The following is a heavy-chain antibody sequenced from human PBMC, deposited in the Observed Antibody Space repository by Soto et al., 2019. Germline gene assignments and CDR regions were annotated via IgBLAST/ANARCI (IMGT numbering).Heavy chain of an antibody. J-gene: IGHJ4*02. CDR3: ARGIYSTSSFFDS. D-gene: IGHD6-6*01. Sequence: LSLTCTVSGDSISTADYYWNWIRQPPGKGLEWIGYIYYSGNTYYIPSLKSRVTISVDTSKNQISLKLNSVTAADTAVYYCARGIYSTSSFFDSWGQGTLVTVSS. V-gene: IGHV4-30-4*01. CDR2: IYYSGNT. CDR1: GDSISTADYY.